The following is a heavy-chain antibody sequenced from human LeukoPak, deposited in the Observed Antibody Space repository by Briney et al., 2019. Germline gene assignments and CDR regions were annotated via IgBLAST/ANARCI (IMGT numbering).Heavy chain of an antibody. Sequence: PGGSLRLSCAASGFTFSSYGMHWVRQAPGKGLEWVAFIRYDGSNKYYADSVKGRFTISRDNSKNTLYLQMNSLRTEDTAVYYCARDRENAARLYFFDYWGQGTLVTVSS. CDR1: GFTFSSYG. D-gene: IGHD6-6*01. CDR3: ARDRENAARLYFFDY. J-gene: IGHJ4*02. V-gene: IGHV3-30*02. CDR2: IRYDGSNK.